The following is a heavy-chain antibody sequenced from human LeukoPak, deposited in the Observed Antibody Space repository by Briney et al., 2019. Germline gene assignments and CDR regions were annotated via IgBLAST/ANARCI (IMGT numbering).Heavy chain of an antibody. Sequence: PRGSLRLSCAASGFTFSSYWMHWVRQAPGKRLVYVSRITSDGSSTSYAHSVRGRFSISRDNAKNTVYLQMNSLRAEDTAVYYCARDLTGAGFDFWGQGTLVTVSS. J-gene: IGHJ4*02. CDR3: ARDLTGAGFDF. CDR1: GFTFSSYW. D-gene: IGHD1-26*01. V-gene: IGHV3-74*01. CDR2: ITSDGSST.